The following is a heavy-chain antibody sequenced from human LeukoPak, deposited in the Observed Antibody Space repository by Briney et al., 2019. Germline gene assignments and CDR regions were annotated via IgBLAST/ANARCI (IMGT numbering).Heavy chain of an antibody. Sequence: GGSLRLSCAASGFTFSSYSMNWVRQAPGKGLEWVSSISSSSSYIYYADSEKGRFTISRDNAKNSLYLQMNSLRAEDTAVYYCARDWFPTDIAVAGTGVQFDYWGQGTLVTVSS. V-gene: IGHV3-21*01. J-gene: IGHJ4*02. CDR2: ISSSSSYI. D-gene: IGHD6-19*01. CDR1: GFTFSSYS. CDR3: ARDWFPTDIAVAGTGVQFDY.